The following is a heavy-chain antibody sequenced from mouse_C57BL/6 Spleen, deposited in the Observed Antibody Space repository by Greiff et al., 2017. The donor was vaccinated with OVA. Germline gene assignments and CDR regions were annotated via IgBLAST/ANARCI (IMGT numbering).Heavy chain of an antibody. V-gene: IGHV1-55*01. CDR2: IYPGSGST. Sequence: VQLQQSGAELVKPGASVKMSCKASGYTFTSYWITWVKQRPGQGLEWIGDIYPGSGSTNYNEKFKSKATLTVDTSSSTAYMQLSSLTSEDSAVYYCARYYYDYDRIDYWGQGTTLTVSS. CDR3: ARYYYDYDRIDY. J-gene: IGHJ2*01. CDR1: GYTFTSYW. D-gene: IGHD2-4*01.